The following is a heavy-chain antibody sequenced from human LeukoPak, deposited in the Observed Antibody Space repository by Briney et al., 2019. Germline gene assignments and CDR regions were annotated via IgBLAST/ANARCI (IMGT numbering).Heavy chain of an antibody. CDR3: ARAVAMVPAFDI. CDR1: GFTFSSYS. D-gene: IGHD3-10*01. Sequence: GGSLRLSCAASGFTFSSYSMNWVRQAPGKGLEWVSSISSSSSYIYYADSVKGRFTISRDNAKSSLYLQMNSLRAEDTAVYYCARAVAMVPAFDIWGQGTMVTVSS. J-gene: IGHJ3*02. CDR2: ISSSSSYI. V-gene: IGHV3-21*01.